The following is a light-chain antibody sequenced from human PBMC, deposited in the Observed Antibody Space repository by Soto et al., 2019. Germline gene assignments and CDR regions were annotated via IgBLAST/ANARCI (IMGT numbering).Light chain of an antibody. V-gene: IGKV1-9*01. CDR3: QQLNSYPVT. CDR2: ATS. J-gene: IGKJ4*01. Sequence: DIQLTQSPSFLSASVGDRVTSTCRASQGLNSYFAWYQQKPGKAPKLLLYATSTLQSVFPSRFSGSGSGAEFTPTITILQPEDIATYYCQQLNSYPVTFGGGTKVEIE. CDR1: QGLNSY.